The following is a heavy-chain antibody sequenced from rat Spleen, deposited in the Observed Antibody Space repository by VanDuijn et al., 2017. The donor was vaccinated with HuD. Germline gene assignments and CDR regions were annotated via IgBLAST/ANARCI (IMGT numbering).Heavy chain of an antibody. CDR3: ARGDLSSPRGGY. J-gene: IGHJ2*01. CDR1: GFTVSDYY. CDR2: ISYDGGST. Sequence: EVQLVESGGGLVQPGRSMKLSCAASGFTVSDYYMAWVRQAPTKGLEWVASISYDGGSTYYRDSVKGRFTISRDIAKSTLYLQMDSLQTEDTATYYCARGDLSSPRGGYWGPGVMVTVSS. D-gene: IGHD1-2*01. V-gene: IGHV5-20*01.